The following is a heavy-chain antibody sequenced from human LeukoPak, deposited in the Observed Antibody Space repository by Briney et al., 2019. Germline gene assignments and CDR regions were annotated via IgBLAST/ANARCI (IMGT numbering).Heavy chain of an antibody. CDR2: IYSGGST. V-gene: IGHV3-53*01. D-gene: IGHD3-16*02. J-gene: IGHJ4*02. CDR3: ARVGYRYGFDY. CDR1: GFTVSSNY. Sequence: GGSLRLSCAASGFTVSSNYMSWVRPAPGKGLEWVSVIYSGGSTYYADSVKGRFTISRDNSKNTLYLQMNSLRAEDTAVYYCARVGYRYGFDYWGQGTLVTVSS.